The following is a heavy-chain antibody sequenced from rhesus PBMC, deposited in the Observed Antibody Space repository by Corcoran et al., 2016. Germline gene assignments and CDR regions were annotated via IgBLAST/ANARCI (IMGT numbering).Heavy chain of an antibody. J-gene: IGHJ4*01. D-gene: IGHD2-33*01. CDR2: LYWDDDK. CDR3: ARTHCSDSGCSIDY. Sequence: QVTLKESGPALVKPTQTLTLTCTFSGFSLSTSGMGVGWIRQPSRKTLECLALLYWDDDKRYSTSLKSRLTISKDTSKNQVVLTMTNMDPVDTATYYCARTHCSDSGCSIDYWGQGVLVTVSS. CDR1: GFSLSTSGMG. V-gene: IGHV2-1*01.